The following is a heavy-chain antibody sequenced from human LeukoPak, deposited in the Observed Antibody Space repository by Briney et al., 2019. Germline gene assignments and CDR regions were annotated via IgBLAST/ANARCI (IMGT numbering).Heavy chain of an antibody. Sequence: GGSLRLSCAASGFTFSSYSMNWVRQAPGKGLEWVSSISSSSSYIYYADSVKGRFTISRDNAKNSLYLQMNSLRREDTAIYYCAKDGLAGRFDSTAPGIYDGLDVWGQGTTVTVSS. CDR1: GFTFSSYS. CDR2: ISSSSSYI. V-gene: IGHV3-21*01. J-gene: IGHJ6*02. CDR3: AKDGLAGRFDSTAPGIYDGLDV. D-gene: IGHD2/OR15-2a*01.